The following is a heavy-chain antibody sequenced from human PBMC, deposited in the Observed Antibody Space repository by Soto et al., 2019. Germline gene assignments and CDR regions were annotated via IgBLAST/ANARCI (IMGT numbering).Heavy chain of an antibody. V-gene: IGHV3-30*18. Sequence: GGSLRLSCAASGFTFSSYGMHWVRQAPGKGLEWVAVISYDGSNKYYADSVKGRFTISRDNSKNTLYLQMNSLRAEDTAVYYCAKDLYGGQLDYWGQGTLVTVSS. D-gene: IGHD4-17*01. CDR1: GFTFSSYG. J-gene: IGHJ4*02. CDR3: AKDLYGGQLDY. CDR2: ISYDGSNK.